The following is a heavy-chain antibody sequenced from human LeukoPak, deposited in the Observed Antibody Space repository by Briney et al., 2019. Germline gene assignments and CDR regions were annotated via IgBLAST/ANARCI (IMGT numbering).Heavy chain of an antibody. CDR1: GGSISGSSYY. CDR3: ARRGSGYSYDY. V-gene: IGHV4-39*01. D-gene: IGHD5-18*01. Sequence: KPSETLSLTCTVSGGSISGSSYYWGWIRQPPGKGLEWIGSIYYSGSTYYNPSLKSRVTISVDTSKNQFSLKLSSVTAADTAVYYCARRGSGYSYDYWGQGTLVTVSS. J-gene: IGHJ4*02. CDR2: IYYSGST.